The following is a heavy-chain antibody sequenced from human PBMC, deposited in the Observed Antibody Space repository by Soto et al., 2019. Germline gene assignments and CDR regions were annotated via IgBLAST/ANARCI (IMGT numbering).Heavy chain of an antibody. D-gene: IGHD6-13*01. Sequence: AASVKVSCKASGYTFTSYGISWVRQAPGQGLEWMGWISAYNGNTNYAQKLQGRVTMTTDTSTSTAYMELRSLRSDDTAVYYCARDQRAAAGEYYYYYGMDVWGQGTTVTVSS. V-gene: IGHV1-18*01. J-gene: IGHJ6*02. CDR2: ISAYNGNT. CDR1: GYTFTSYG. CDR3: ARDQRAAAGEYYYYYGMDV.